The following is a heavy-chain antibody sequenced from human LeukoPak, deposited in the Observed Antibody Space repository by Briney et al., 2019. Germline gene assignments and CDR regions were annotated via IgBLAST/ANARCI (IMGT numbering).Heavy chain of an antibody. D-gene: IGHD2-15*01. Sequence: SETLSLTCTVPGGSISSYCWSWIRQPPGRGLEWIGYIYYSGSTNYNPSLKSRVTISVDTSKNQFSLKLSSVTAADTAVYYCARVRRIDYYYYMDVWGKGTTVTVSS. J-gene: IGHJ6*03. CDR2: IYYSGST. CDR1: GGSISSYC. CDR3: ARVRRIDYYYYMDV. V-gene: IGHV4-59*01.